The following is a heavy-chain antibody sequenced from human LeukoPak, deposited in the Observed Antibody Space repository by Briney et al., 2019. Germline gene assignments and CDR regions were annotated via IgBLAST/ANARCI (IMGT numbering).Heavy chain of an antibody. D-gene: IGHD2-15*01. V-gene: IGHV1-18*01. CDR1: GYTFTNYG. CDR3: ARDPASGPHFDY. CDR2: ISADTVNT. J-gene: IGHJ4*02. Sequence: ASVKVSCKASGYTFTNYGMRWVRQAPGQGLEWMGWISADTVNTKYAQNLQGRVTMTTDTSTSTAYMELRSLRSDDTAVYYCARDPASGPHFDYWGQGALVTVSS.